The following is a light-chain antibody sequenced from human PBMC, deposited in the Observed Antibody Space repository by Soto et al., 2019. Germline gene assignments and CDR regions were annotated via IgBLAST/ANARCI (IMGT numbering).Light chain of an antibody. Sequence: DIQMTQSPSSLSASVGDRVTISCRASQIISTYLNWYQHKPGTAPRLLISRASSVKSGVPPRFSGSGSGRDFTLTISSLRPEDIATYFCQQSYTSPPWTFGQGTKVEVK. CDR3: QQSYTSPPWT. V-gene: IGKV1-39*01. CDR1: QIISTY. J-gene: IGKJ1*01. CDR2: RAS.